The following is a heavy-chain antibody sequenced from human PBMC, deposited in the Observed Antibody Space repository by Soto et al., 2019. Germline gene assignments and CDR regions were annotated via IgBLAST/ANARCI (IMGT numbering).Heavy chain of an antibody. V-gene: IGHV1-69*12. CDR3: VRGPDYEGYFDY. Sequence: QVRLVQSGAEVKKTESSVKVSSEASGTTFSNFAIGWVRQAPGQGLEWMGGIILPFGTPNYAQKFQGRVTISADESMTTVYMELRGLRSGDTAVYYCVRGPDYEGYFDYWGQGTLVTVSS. CDR2: IILPFGTP. CDR1: GTTFSNFA. J-gene: IGHJ4*02. D-gene: IGHD3-22*01.